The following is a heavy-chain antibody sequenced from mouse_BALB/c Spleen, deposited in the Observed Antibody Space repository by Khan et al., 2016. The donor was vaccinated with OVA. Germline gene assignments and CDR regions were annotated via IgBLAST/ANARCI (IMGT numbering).Heavy chain of an antibody. D-gene: IGHD2-1*01. J-gene: IGHJ3*01. CDR1: GYTFTSYW. CDR2: IFPGTGTT. Sequence: QIQLVQSGTELVKPGASVKLSCKTSGYTFTSYWIQWVKQRPGQGLGWIGQIFPGTGTTYYNENFKGKATLTVNTSSSTAYMQLSSLTSEDSAVYFCARDYFGNYEFVYWGRGTLVTVSP. CDR3: ARDYFGNYEFVY. V-gene: IGHV1S132*01.